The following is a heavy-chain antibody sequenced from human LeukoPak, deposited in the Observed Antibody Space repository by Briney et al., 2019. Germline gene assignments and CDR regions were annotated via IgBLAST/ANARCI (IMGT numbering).Heavy chain of an antibody. Sequence: QPGGSLRLSCEASGVTFSSYVMSWVRQAPGKGLEWVANIKQDGSEKYYVDSVKGRFTISRDNAKNSLYLQMNSLRAEDTAVYYCARGQQQPRNWGQGTLVTVSS. J-gene: IGHJ4*02. CDR3: ARGQQQPRN. D-gene: IGHD6-13*01. CDR2: IKQDGSEK. V-gene: IGHV3-7*01. CDR1: GVTFSSYV.